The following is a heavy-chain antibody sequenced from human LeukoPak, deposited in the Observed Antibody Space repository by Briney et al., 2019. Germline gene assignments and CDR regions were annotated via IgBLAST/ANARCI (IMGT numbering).Heavy chain of an antibody. V-gene: IGHV4-30-2*01. Sequence: PSETLSLTCDVSGDSMSSNRFSWSWIRQPPGKGLEWIGYIYHGGSTHYNPSLKSRVTISVDRSKKQFSLRLAFVTAADTAVYYCARAVVDVTRWFDPWSQGTLVTVSS. CDR1: GDSMSSNRFS. D-gene: IGHD2-15*01. CDR3: ARAVVDVTRWFDP. J-gene: IGHJ5*02. CDR2: IYHGGST.